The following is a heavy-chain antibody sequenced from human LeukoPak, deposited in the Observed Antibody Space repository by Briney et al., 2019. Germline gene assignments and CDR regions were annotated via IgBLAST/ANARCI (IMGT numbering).Heavy chain of an antibody. D-gene: IGHD4-17*01. CDR3: ARNYGDYVGPFDY. V-gene: IGHV1-69*01. CDR1: GGTFSSYA. CDR2: IIPIFGTA. J-gene: IGHJ4*02. Sequence: GASVKVSCKASGGTFSSYAISWVRQAPGQGLEWMGGIIPIFGTANYAQKFQGRVTITADESTSTAYMELSSLRSEGTAVYYCARNYGDYVGPFDYWGQGTLVTVSS.